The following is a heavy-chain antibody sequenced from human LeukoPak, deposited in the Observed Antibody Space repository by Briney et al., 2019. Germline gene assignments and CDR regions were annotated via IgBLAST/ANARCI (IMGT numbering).Heavy chain of an antibody. CDR1: GFTFSSYA. CDR2: ISYDGSNK. CDR3: ARETQYYYGSGSYSAFDI. V-gene: IGHV3-30-3*01. Sequence: GGSLRLSCAASGFTFSSYAMHWVRRAPGKGLEWVAVISYDGSNKYYADSVKGRFTISRDNSKNTLYLQMNSLRAEDTAVYYCARETQYYYGSGSYSAFDIWGQGTMVTVSS. D-gene: IGHD3-10*01. J-gene: IGHJ3*02.